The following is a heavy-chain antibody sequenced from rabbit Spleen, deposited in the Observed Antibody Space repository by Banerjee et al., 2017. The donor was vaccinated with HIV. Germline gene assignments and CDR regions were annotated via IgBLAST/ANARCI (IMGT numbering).Heavy chain of an antibody. CDR2: IHGGSINNI. D-gene: IGHD1-1*01. J-gene: IGHJ6*01. CDR3: ARDTSSSFSSYGMDL. V-gene: IGHV1S45*01. CDR1: GFSFSSSYW. Sequence: QEQLVESGGGLVQPEGSLTLTCTASGFSFSSSYWICWVRQAPGKGLEWIACIHGGSINNIYYATWAKGRFTISKTSSTTVTLQVTSLTAADTATYFCARDTSSSFSSYGMDLWGPGTLVTVS.